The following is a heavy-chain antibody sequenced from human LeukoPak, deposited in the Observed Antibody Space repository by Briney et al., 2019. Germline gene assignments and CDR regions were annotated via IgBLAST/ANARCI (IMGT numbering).Heavy chain of an antibody. CDR2: ISGSGGST. CDR1: GFAFSNYN. V-gene: IGHV3-23*01. J-gene: IGHJ6*03. Sequence: GGSLRLSCAASGFAFSNYNMNWVRQAPGKGLEWVSAISGSGGSTYYADSMKGRFTISRDNSKNTLYLQMNSLRDEDTAVYYCARDPYSGSYGDYYYYYMDVWGKGTTVTISS. D-gene: IGHD1-26*01. CDR3: ARDPYSGSYGDYYYYYMDV.